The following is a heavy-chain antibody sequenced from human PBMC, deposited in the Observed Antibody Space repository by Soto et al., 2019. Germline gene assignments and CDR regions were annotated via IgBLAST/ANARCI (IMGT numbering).Heavy chain of an antibody. J-gene: IGHJ6*02. CDR2: IYYSGST. CDR1: GGSISSGGYY. Sequence: SETLSLTCTVSGGSISSGGYYWSWIRQHPGKGLEWIGYIYYSGSTYYNPSLKSRVTISVDTSKNQFSLKLSSVTAADTAVYYCARGVVPAATRGYYYYGMDVWGQGTTVTVSS. CDR3: ARGVVPAATRGYYYYGMDV. D-gene: IGHD2-2*01. V-gene: IGHV4-31*03.